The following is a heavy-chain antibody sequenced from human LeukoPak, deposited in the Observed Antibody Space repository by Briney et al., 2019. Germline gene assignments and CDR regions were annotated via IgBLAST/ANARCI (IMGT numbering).Heavy chain of an antibody. Sequence: PGGSLRLSCAASGLTFSSYGMHWVRQAPGKGLEWVAFIRYDGSNKYYADSVKGRFTISRDNSKNTLYLQMNSLRAEDTAVYYCAKDRGLAVAGPDYWGQGTLVTVSS. D-gene: IGHD6-19*01. CDR3: AKDRGLAVAGPDY. CDR2: IRYDGSNK. CDR1: GLTFSSYG. J-gene: IGHJ4*02. V-gene: IGHV3-30*02.